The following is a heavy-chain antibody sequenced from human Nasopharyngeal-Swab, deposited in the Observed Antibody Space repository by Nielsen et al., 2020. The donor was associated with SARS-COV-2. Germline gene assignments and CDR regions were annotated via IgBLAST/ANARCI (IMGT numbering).Heavy chain of an antibody. J-gene: IGHJ4*02. D-gene: IGHD1-26*01. CDR2: ISGSGGST. Sequence: GEFLKISCAASGFTFSSYAMSWVRQAPGKGLEWVSAISGSGGSTYYADSVKGRFTISRDNSKNTLYLQMNSLRAEDTAVYYCAKVSWEWELLRWYFDYWGQGTLVTVSS. CDR3: AKVSWEWELLRWYFDY. CDR1: GFTFSSYA. V-gene: IGHV3-23*01.